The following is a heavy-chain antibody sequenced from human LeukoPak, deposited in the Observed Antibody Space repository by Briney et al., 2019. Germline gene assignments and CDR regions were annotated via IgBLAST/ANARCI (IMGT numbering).Heavy chain of an antibody. Sequence: GGSLRLSCAASGFTFTPYWMSWIRQAPGKGLECVSYISSSGSTIYYADSVKGRFTISRDNAKNSLYLQMNNLRAEDTAVYYCARELSPHYYDSSGYFDYWGQGTLVTVSS. D-gene: IGHD3-22*01. J-gene: IGHJ4*02. CDR3: ARELSPHYYDSSGYFDY. CDR1: GFTFTPYW. CDR2: ISSSGSTI. V-gene: IGHV3-11*01.